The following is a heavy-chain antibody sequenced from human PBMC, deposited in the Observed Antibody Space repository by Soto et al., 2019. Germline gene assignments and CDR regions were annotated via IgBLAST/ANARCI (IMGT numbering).Heavy chain of an antibody. CDR1: GFSLSTSGVG. J-gene: IGHJ5*02. D-gene: IGHD3-22*01. Sequence: QITLKESGPTLVKPTQTLTLTCTFSGFSLSTSGVGVGWIRQPPGKALEWLALIYWDDDKRYSPSLKSRLTITKDTDTNPVVLTMTNMDPVDTATYYSAHSLIGYYYDRSGSNWFDPWGQGTLVTVSS. CDR3: AHSLIGYYYDRSGSNWFDP. CDR2: IYWDDDK. V-gene: IGHV2-5*02.